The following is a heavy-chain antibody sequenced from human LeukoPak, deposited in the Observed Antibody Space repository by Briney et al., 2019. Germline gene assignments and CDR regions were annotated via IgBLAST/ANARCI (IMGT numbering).Heavy chain of an antibody. CDR1: GFTFSSYS. V-gene: IGHV3-21*01. Sequence: GGSLRLSCAASGFTFSSYSMNWVRQAPGKGLEWVSSISSSSSYIYYADSVKGRFTISRDNAKNSLYLQMNSLGAEDTAVYYCARDYSSGWYSYDYWGQGTLVTVSS. CDR3: ARDYSSGWYSYDY. D-gene: IGHD6-19*01. J-gene: IGHJ4*02. CDR2: ISSSSSYI.